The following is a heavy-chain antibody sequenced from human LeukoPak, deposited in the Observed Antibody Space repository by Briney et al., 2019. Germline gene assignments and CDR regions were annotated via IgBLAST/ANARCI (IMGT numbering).Heavy chain of an antibody. CDR1: GLTFITYT. Sequence: PGGSLRPSFAAPGLTFITYTMNWARQPPGKGLEWVSCITSSSSTTYYADSVKGRFTISRDNAKNSLYLQMNSLRDEDTAVYYCARKLGTWGQGTLVTVSS. J-gene: IGHJ5*02. D-gene: IGHD7-27*01. CDR3: ARKLGT. V-gene: IGHV3-48*02. CDR2: ITSSSSTT.